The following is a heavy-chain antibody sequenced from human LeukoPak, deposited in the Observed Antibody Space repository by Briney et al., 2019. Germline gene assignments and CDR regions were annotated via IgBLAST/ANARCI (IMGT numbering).Heavy chain of an antibody. CDR2: ISAYSGNT. D-gene: IGHD2-21*02. CDR1: GDTGTFSSFA. J-gene: IGHJ6*03. CDR3: ARARDWGYYYYYMDV. V-gene: IGHV1-18*01. Sequence: ASVKVSCKASGDTGTFSSFAINWLRQAPGQGLEWMGWISAYSGNTNYAQKLQGRVTMTTDTSTSTAYMELRSLRSDDTAVYYCARARDWGYYYYYMDVWGKGTTVTISS.